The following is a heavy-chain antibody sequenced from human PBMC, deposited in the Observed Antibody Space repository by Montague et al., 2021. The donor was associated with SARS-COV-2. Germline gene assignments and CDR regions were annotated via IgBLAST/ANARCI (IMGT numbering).Heavy chain of an antibody. CDR2: TYYRSKWYS. D-gene: IGHD6-19*01. CDR3: VRYSGWFYFDF. Sequence: CAISGDSVSRNSGGWSWIRQAPSRGLEWLGRTYYRSKWYSDYAPSVRCRLTVNPDASKNEFSLELNYVTPEDTAVYYCVRYSGWFYFDFWGQGTLVTVSS. J-gene: IGHJ4*02. V-gene: IGHV6-1*01. CDR1: GDSVSRNSGG.